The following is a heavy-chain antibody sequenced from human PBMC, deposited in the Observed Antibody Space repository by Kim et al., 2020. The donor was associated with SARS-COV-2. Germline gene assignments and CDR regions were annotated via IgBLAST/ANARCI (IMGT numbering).Heavy chain of an antibody. J-gene: IGHJ5*02. V-gene: IGHV4-38-2*02. CDR2: IYHSGTT. CDR3: ARVRYGRNWFAP. D-gene: IGHD3-9*01. CDR1: GYSISSGYY. Sequence: SETLSLTCTVSGYSISSGYYWGWLRQPPGKGLEWIGNIYHSGTTFYNWSLKSRVTISVDTSKNQFSLKLTSMTAADTGMYYCARVRYGRNWFAPWGQGTL.